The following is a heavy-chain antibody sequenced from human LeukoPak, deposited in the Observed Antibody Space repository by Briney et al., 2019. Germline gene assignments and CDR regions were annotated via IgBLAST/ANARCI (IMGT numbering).Heavy chain of an antibody. CDR3: AKDLGGLEAFDI. V-gene: IGHV3-66*01. J-gene: IGHJ3*02. D-gene: IGHD1-1*01. Sequence: PGGSLRLSCAASGFTVSSYYISWVRQAPGKGLEWVSIIYSGGSTYYADSVKGRFTISRDNSKNTLYLQMNSLRAEDTAVYYCAKDLGGLEAFDIWGQGTMVTVSS. CDR2: IYSGGST. CDR1: GFTVSSYY.